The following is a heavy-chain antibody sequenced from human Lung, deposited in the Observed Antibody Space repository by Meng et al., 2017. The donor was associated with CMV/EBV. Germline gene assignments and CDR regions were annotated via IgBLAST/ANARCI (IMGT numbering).Heavy chain of an antibody. V-gene: IGHV1-8*01. CDR2: MNPNSGDT. J-gene: IGHJ6*02. Sequence: INWVRQATVQGLEWMGWMNPNSGDTGYAQKFQGRVSMTRDTSISTAYMELSSLRSDDTAVYYCARSYCSTTSCFTGSDYYYYGMDVWAQGTTVTVSS. D-gene: IGHD2-2*02. CDR3: ARSYCSTTSCFTGSDYYYYGMDV.